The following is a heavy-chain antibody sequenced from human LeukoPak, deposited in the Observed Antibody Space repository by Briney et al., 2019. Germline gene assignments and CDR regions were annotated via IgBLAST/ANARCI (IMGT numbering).Heavy chain of an antibody. Sequence: GGSLRLSCAASGFTFSSYSMNWVRQAPGKGLEWVSSISSSSSYIYYADSVKGRFTISRDNAKNSLYLQMNSLRAEDMALYYCAKAARGGYWYFDLWGRGTLVTVSS. CDR2: ISSSSSYI. V-gene: IGHV3-21*04. J-gene: IGHJ2*01. CDR1: GFTFSSYS. CDR3: AKAARGGYWYFDL.